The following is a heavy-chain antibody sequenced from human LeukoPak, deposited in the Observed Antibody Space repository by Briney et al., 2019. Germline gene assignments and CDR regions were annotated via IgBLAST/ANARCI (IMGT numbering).Heavy chain of an antibody. CDR1: GFTVSGSY. Sequence: GGSLRLSCAASGFTVSGSYMNWVRQAPGKGLEWVSVTFGGGPTHYADSVKGRFTISRDNSKNTLYLQMNSLRVEDTAVYYCILATIGRSLDYWGQGTLVTVSP. V-gene: IGHV3-53*01. D-gene: IGHD5-12*01. CDR2: TFGGGPT. J-gene: IGHJ4*02. CDR3: ILATIGRSLDY.